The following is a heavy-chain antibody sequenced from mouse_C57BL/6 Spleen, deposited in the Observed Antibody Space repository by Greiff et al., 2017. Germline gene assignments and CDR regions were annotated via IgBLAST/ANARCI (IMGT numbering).Heavy chain of an antibody. CDR3: ARDRSEYNVGYTMDY. CDR2: ISDGGSYT. Sequence: EVKLMESGGGLVKPGASLTLSCAASGFTFSSYAMSWVRQTPEKRLEWVATISDGGSYTYYTDNVKGRFTFSRDNAKNILYLQMSHLKSEDTAVYYCARDRSEYNVGYTMDYWGQGTSVTVSS. V-gene: IGHV5-4*01. CDR1: GFTFSSYA. J-gene: IGHJ4*01. D-gene: IGHD5-1*01.